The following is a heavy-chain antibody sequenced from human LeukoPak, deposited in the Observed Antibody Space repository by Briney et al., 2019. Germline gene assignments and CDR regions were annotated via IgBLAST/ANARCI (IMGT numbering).Heavy chain of an antibody. J-gene: IGHJ4*02. CDR2: VKFDGSEK. V-gene: IGHV3-7*03. CDR1: GFTFSSYW. CDR3: AREPDCSSTSCYRYFDY. Sequence: GGSLRLSCAASGFTFSSYWMSWVRQAPGKGLEWVANVKFDGSEKYYVDSVKGRFTISRDNSKNTLYLQMNSLRAEDTAVYYCAREPDCSSTSCYRYFDYWGQGTLVTVSS. D-gene: IGHD2-2*01.